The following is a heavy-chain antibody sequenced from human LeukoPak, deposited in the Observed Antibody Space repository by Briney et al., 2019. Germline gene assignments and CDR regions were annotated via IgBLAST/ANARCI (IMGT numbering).Heavy chain of an antibody. D-gene: IGHD2-2*01. CDR1: GGSISSYY. V-gene: IGHV4-4*07. CDR3: AREVGYCSSTSCYAGYYYYYYMDV. Sequence: KTSETLSLTCTVSGGSISSYYWSWIRQPAGKGLEWIGRIYTSGSTNYNPSLKSRVTMSVDTSKNQFSLKLSSVTAADTAVYYCAREVGYCSSTSCYAGYYYYYYMDVWGKGTTVTISS. J-gene: IGHJ6*03. CDR2: IYTSGST.